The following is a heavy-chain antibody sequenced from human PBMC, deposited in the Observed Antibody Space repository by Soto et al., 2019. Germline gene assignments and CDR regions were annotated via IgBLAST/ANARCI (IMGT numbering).Heavy chain of an antibody. CDR2: ISYDGSNK. CDR3: AKEDNYYDSSGYSKYYYYYGMDV. CDR1: GFTFSSYG. Sequence: PGGSLRLSCAASGFTFSSYGMHWVRQAPGKGLEWVAVISYDGSNKYYADSVKGRFTISRDNSKNTLYLQMNSLRAEDTAVYYCAKEDNYYDSSGYSKYYYYYGMDVWGQGTTVTVSS. J-gene: IGHJ6*02. V-gene: IGHV3-30*18. D-gene: IGHD3-22*01.